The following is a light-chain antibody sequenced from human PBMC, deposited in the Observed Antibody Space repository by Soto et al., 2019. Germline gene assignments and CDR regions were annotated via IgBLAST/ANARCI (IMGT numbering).Light chain of an antibody. CDR1: QNVETR. CDR2: DAP. V-gene: IGKV1-5*01. Sequence: DIQMTQSPSTLSASVGDRVTITCRPSQNVETRLAWYQQKPGKAPDLVTYDAPNLEAGGPSRFSGSGSGTEFSLSISSLQSDDSATYFCQQYSTYPYTFGQGTK. J-gene: IGKJ2*01. CDR3: QQYSTYPYT.